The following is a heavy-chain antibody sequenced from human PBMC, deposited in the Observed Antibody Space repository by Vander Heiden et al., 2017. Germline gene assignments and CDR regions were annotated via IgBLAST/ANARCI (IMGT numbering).Heavy chain of an antibody. Sequence: QVQLLASGGGVVQPGRSLRLSCAASGFTFSSYGMPWVRQAPGKGLEWVAVIWYDGSNKYYADSVKGRFTISRDNSKNTLYLQMNSLRAEDTAVYYCARGRSSGWYRDAFDIWGQGTMVTVSS. D-gene: IGHD6-19*01. CDR2: IWYDGSNK. J-gene: IGHJ3*02. V-gene: IGHV3-33*01. CDR3: ARGRSSGWYRDAFDI. CDR1: GFTFSSYG.